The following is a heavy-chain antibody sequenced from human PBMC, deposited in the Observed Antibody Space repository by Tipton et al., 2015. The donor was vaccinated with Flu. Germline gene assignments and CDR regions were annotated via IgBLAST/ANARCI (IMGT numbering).Heavy chain of an antibody. Sequence: LRLSCTVSGGSISSSSYYWGWIRQPPGKGLEWIGSIYYSGSTYYNPSLKSRVTISVDTSKNQFSLQLNSVTPEDTAVYYCARGTGYCSSTSCFHGMDVWGQGTTVTVSS. CDR3: ARGTGYCSSTSCFHGMDV. CDR2: IYYSGST. V-gene: IGHV4-39*07. CDR1: GGSISSSSYY. J-gene: IGHJ6*02. D-gene: IGHD2-2*01.